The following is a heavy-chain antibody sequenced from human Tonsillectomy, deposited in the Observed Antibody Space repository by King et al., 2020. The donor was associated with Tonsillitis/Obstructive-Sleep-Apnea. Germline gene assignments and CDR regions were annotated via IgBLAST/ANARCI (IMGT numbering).Heavy chain of an antibody. CDR3: ARNAVNYYYYYMDV. D-gene: IGHD3-10*01. V-gene: IGHV3-33*01. CDR1: GFTFSNHG. CDR2: IWYDGRNK. J-gene: IGHJ6*03. Sequence: VQLVESGGGVVQPGRSLTLSCAASGFTFSNHGMHWVRQAPGKGLEGVAVIWYDGRNKYHADSVKGRFTIPRDNSKNTLYLQMNSLRAEDTAVYYCARNAVNYYYYYMDVWGKGTTVTVSS.